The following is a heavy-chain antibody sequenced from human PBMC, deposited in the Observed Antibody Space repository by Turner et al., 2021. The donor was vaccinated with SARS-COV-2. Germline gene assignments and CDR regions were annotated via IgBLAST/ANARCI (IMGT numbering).Heavy chain of an antibody. V-gene: IGHV1-2*02. CDR2: INPNSGGT. D-gene: IGHD5-18*01. CDR3: ARSRYTYGSYYYYGMDV. Sequence: QVQLVQSGAEGKKPGASVTVPCKASGYTFTGYYMHWVRQAPGQGLELMGWINPNSGGTNYAQKFQGRVTMTWDTSISTAYMELSRLRSDDTAVYYCARSRYTYGSYYYYGMDVWGQGTTVTVSS. J-gene: IGHJ6*02. CDR1: GYTFTGYY.